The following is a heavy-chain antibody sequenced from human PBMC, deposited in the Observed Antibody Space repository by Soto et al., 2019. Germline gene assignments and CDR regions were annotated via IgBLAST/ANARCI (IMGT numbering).Heavy chain of an antibody. J-gene: IGHJ5*02. D-gene: IGHD4-17*01. Sequence: LSRTCTVSGGSISSYYWSWIRQPPGKGLEWIGYIYYSGSTNYNPSLKSRVTISVDTSKNQFSLKLSSVTAADTAVYYCARDRRSDYGDYVVNWFDPWGQGTLVTVSS. V-gene: IGHV4-59*01. CDR3: ARDRRSDYGDYVVNWFDP. CDR2: IYYSGST. CDR1: GGSISSYY.